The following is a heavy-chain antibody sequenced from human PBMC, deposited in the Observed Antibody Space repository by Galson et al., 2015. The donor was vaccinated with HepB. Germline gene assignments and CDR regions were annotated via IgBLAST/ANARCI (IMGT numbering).Heavy chain of an antibody. CDR3: AREGDYEGSYYGMDV. V-gene: IGHV3-20*04. CDR1: GFTFEDYG. Sequence: SLRLSCAVSGFTFEDYGMSWVRQAPGKGLEWVSGMNWNDGSTGYADSVKGRFTISRDNAKNSLYLQMDSLRTEDTALCYCAREGDYEGSYYGMDVWGQGTTVTVSS. D-gene: IGHD4-17*01. CDR2: MNWNDGST. J-gene: IGHJ6*02.